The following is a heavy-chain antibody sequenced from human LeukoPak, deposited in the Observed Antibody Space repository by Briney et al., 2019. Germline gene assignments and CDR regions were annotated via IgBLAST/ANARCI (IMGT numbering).Heavy chain of an antibody. D-gene: IGHD3-22*01. Sequence: PGGSLRLSCVVSGFSVSNNYIIWVRQAPGNGLERVSVIYGDGRTSHSASVRGRFTISRDNSKNTLYLQMNSLRAEDTAVYYCAREVMYYYDSSGYYGNYYYYGMDVWGQGTTVTVSS. V-gene: IGHV3-66*01. CDR1: GFSVSNNY. J-gene: IGHJ6*02. CDR3: AREVMYYYDSSGYYGNYYYYGMDV. CDR2: IYGDGRT.